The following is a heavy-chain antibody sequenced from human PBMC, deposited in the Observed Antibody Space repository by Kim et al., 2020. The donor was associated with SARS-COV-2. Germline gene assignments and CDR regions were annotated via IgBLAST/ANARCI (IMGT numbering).Heavy chain of an antibody. CDR2: IIPIFGTA. D-gene: IGHD3-3*01. J-gene: IGHJ6*02. V-gene: IGHV1-69*13. CDR1: GGTFSSYA. Sequence: SVKVSCKASGGTFSSYAISWVRQAPGQGLEWMGGIIPIFGTANYAQKFQGRVTITADESTSTAYRELSSLRSEETAMYYCARDQEPLRFLEGGYYYYGMDVWGQGTTVTVSS. CDR3: ARDQEPLRFLEGGYYYYGMDV.